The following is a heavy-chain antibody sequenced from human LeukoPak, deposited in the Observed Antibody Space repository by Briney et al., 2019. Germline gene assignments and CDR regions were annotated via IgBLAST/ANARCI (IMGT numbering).Heavy chain of an antibody. CDR3: ASLIAAAGYYFDY. V-gene: IGHV4-4*02. D-gene: IGHD6-13*01. CDR1: GGSISSSNW. Sequence: SETLSLTCTVPGGSISSSNWWSWVRPPPGKGLEWIGEIYHSGSTNYNPSLKSRVTISVDKSKNQFSLKLSSVTAADTAVYYCASLIAAAGYYFDYWGQGTLVTVSS. J-gene: IGHJ4*02. CDR2: IYHSGST.